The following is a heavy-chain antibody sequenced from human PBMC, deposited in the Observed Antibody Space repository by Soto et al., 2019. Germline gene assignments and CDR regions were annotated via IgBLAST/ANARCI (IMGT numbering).Heavy chain of an antibody. V-gene: IGHV3-15*07. CDR2: IKTKIEGGTT. D-gene: IGHD6-25*01. J-gene: IGHJ6*02. CDR3: TADIPNISANYGMDV. CDR1: GFIFSNNW. Sequence: EEQLVESGGGLVEPGGSLRLSCAASGFIFSNNWINWVRQAPGKGLEWVCRIKTKIEGGTTNYAAPVKCRFTVSGDDSKNTVYLHMNSLRTEYTAVYYCTADIPNISANYGMDVWGQGTTVTVSS.